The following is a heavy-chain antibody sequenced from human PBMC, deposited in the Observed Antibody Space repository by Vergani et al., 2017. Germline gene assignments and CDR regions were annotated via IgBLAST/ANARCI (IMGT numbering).Heavy chain of an antibody. V-gene: IGHV3-30*18. J-gene: IGHJ4*02. D-gene: IGHD3-10*01. CDR1: GFTFSSYG. CDR3: AKDGFSAV. CDR2: ISYDGSNK. Sequence: QVQLVQSGAEVKKPGSSVKVSCKASGFTFSSYGMHWVRQAPGKGLEWVAVISYDGSNKYYADSVKGRFTISRDNSKNTLYLQMNSLRAEDTAVYYCAKDGFSAVWGQGTLVTVSS.